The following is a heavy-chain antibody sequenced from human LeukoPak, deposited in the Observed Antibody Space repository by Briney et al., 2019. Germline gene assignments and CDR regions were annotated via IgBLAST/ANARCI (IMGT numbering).Heavy chain of an antibody. J-gene: IGHJ6*04. V-gene: IGHV4-59*08. Sequence: PSETLSLTGTVSGDSFSGYYWGWIRQPPGKGLECVGYIYSSGSTAYNPSLKSRLTISIDTSKNQFSLTLSSVTAADTAVYYCARHVYGKGMYVWGKGTTVTVSS. CDR3: ARHVYGKGMYV. CDR2: IYSSGST. CDR1: GDSFSGYY. D-gene: IGHD4-17*01.